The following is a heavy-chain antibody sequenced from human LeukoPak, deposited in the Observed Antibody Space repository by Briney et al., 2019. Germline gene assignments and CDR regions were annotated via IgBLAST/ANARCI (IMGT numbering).Heavy chain of an antibody. J-gene: IGHJ3*02. Sequence: GASVKVSCKASGDSSRTNAIVWLRQAPSQRPEWMGWISAGSGNTKYSQTFQDRLTLTRDTAASTVYMDLSSLRPEDTAVYFCARERDDDPFDIWGQGTLVIVSS. V-gene: IGHV1-3*01. CDR2: ISAGSGNT. CDR3: ARERDDDPFDI. CDR1: GDSSRTNA. D-gene: IGHD1-1*01.